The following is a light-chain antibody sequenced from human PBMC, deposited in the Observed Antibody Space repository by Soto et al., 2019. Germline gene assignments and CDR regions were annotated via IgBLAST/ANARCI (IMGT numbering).Light chain of an antibody. V-gene: IGLV2-14*01. CDR3: SSYTSSSTSLV. CDR1: SSEVGGYNY. CDR2: DVS. J-gene: IGLJ3*02. Sequence: QSALTQPASVSGSPGQSITISCTGTSSEVGGYNYVSWYQQHPGKDPKLMIYDVSNRPSGVSNRFSGSKSGNTASLTISGLQSEDEADYYCSSYTSSSTSLVFGGGTKVTVL.